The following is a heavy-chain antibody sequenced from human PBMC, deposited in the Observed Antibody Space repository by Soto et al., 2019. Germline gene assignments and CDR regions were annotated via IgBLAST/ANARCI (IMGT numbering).Heavy chain of an antibody. CDR3: ARQGRTVTLPYYYYGMDV. Sequence: SETLSLTCAVSGYSITSGFFWGWIRQSPGKGLEWIGSIYHSGTTYWNPSLKSRVTIAVDTSKNQFSLKLSSVTAADTAVYYCARQGRTVTLPYYYYGMDVWGQGTTVTVSS. J-gene: IGHJ6*02. CDR2: IYHSGTT. CDR1: GYSITSGFF. D-gene: IGHD4-17*01. V-gene: IGHV4-38-2*01.